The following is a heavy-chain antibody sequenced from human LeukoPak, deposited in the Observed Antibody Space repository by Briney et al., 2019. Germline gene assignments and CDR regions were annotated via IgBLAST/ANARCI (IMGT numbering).Heavy chain of an antibody. J-gene: IGHJ4*02. V-gene: IGHV3-53*01. CDR2: IYSGGST. D-gene: IGHD3-10*01. Sequence: PGGSLRLSCAASGFTVSSNYMSWVRQAPGKGLEWVSVIYSGGSTYYADSVKGRFTISRDNSKNTLYLQMNSLRAEDTAVYYCACGELFASFDYWGQGTLVTVSS. CDR3: ACGELFASFDY. CDR1: GFTVSSNY.